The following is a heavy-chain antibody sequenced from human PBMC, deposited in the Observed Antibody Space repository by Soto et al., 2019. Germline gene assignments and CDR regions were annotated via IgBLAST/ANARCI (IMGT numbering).Heavy chain of an antibody. V-gene: IGHV3-23*01. CDR3: AKVWGITRDWFDS. Sequence: EVQLLESGGGLVQPGGSLRLSCAASGFTFSSYPMTWVRQAPGKGLEWVSLIGTTGNTYYADSVRGRFTISRDNSKNTLYLQLNSLGADDTAIYFCAKVWGITRDWFDSWGQGTLVTASS. D-gene: IGHD3-10*01. CDR1: GFTFSSYP. J-gene: IGHJ5*01. CDR2: IGTTGNT.